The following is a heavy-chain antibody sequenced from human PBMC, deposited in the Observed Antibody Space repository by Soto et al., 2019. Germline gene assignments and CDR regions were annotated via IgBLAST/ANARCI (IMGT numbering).Heavy chain of an antibody. Sequence: QVQLVQSGAEVKKPGASVKVSCKASGYTFTSYGISWVRQAPGQGLEWRGWISAYNGNTNYAKKLQVRGTMTTDTSTSPAYMELRRLRSDDTAVYYCARFSMTSTVTTDSNWFDPWGQGTLVTVSS. CDR2: ISAYNGNT. V-gene: IGHV1-18*01. CDR3: ARFSMTSTVTTDSNWFDP. CDR1: GYTFTSYG. D-gene: IGHD4-17*01. J-gene: IGHJ5*02.